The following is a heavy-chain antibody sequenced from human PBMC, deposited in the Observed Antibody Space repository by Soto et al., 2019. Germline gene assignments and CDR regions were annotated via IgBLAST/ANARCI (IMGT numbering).Heavy chain of an antibody. Sequence: QVQLQESGPGLVKPSETLSLTCTVSGGSVSSGSYYWSWIRQPPGKGLEWIGYIYYSGSTNYNPSLKSRVTISVDTCKNQYSLKLSSVTAADTAVYYCARDGAGTTDYWGQGTLVTVSS. CDR3: ARDGAGTTDY. J-gene: IGHJ4*02. CDR2: IYYSGST. CDR1: GGSVSSGSYY. V-gene: IGHV4-61*01. D-gene: IGHD1-1*01.